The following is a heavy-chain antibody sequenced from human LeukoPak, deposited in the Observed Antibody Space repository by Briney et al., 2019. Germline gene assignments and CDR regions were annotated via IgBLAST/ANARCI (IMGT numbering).Heavy chain of an antibody. J-gene: IGHJ4*02. CDR3: AFIIAVAGRGDY. CDR1: GFTFSSYG. D-gene: IGHD6-19*01. CDR2: IRYDGSNK. Sequence: PGGSLRLSCAASGFTFSSYGMHWVRQAPGKGLEWVAFIRYDGSNKYYADSVKGRFTISRDNSKNTLYLQMNSLRAEDTAVYYCAFIIAVAGRGDYWGQGTLVTVSS. V-gene: IGHV3-30*02.